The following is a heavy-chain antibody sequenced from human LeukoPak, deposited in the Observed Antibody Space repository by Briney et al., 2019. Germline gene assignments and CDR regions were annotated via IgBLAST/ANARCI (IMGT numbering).Heavy chain of an antibody. CDR1: GFTVSSNY. CDR3: ARDAWEYSSGWYGAFDI. D-gene: IGHD6-19*01. CDR2: IYSGGST. V-gene: IGHV3-53*01. J-gene: IGHJ3*02. Sequence: GGSLRLSCAASGFTVSSNYMSWVRQAPGKGLEWVSVIYSGGSTYYADSVKGRFTISRDNAKNSLYLQMNSLRAEDTAVYYCARDAWEYSSGWYGAFDIWGQGTMVTVSS.